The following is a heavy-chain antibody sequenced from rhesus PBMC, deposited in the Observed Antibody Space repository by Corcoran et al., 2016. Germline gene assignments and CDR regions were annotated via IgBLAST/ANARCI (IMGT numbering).Heavy chain of an antibody. D-gene: IGHD4-29*01. J-gene: IGHJ3*01. CDR2: IYGRGGST. V-gene: IGHV4S2*01. CDR3: ARVGHGSSYSGAVFDF. Sequence: QVQLQESGPGLVKPSETLPLTCAVSGASISSNYWSWIRQAPGKGLEWIGRIYGRGGSTANNPSLKSRVTISIDTSKNQFSLKLSSVTAADTAVYYCARVGHGSSYSGAVFDFWGQGLRVTVSS. CDR1: GASISSNY.